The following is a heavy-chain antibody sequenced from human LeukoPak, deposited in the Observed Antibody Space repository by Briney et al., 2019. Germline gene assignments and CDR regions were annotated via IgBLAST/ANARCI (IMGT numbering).Heavy chain of an antibody. V-gene: IGHV1-69*05. CDR1: GGTFSSYA. J-gene: IGHJ5*02. CDR2: IIPIFGTA. Sequence: SVKVSCKASGGTFSSYAISWVRQAPGQGLEWMGRIIPIFGTANYAQKFEGRVTITTDESTSTAYMELSSLRSEDTAVYYCARDKWLAAAGNWFDPWGQGTLVTVSS. D-gene: IGHD6-13*01. CDR3: ARDKWLAAAGNWFDP.